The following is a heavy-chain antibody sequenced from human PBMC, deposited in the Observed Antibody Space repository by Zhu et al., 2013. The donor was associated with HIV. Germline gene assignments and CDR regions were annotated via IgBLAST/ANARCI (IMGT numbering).Heavy chain of an antibody. V-gene: IGHV1-46*03. J-gene: IGHJ6*02. CDR3: ARVFANGPIGYCSGDSCYYYYGMDV. Sequence: QVQLVQSGAEVKKPGASVKVSCKASGYTFTSYYMHWVRQAPGQGLEWMGIINPSGGSTRYAQKFQGRVTMTRDTSTSTVYMELSSLRSEDTAVYYCARVFANGPIGYCSGDSCYYYYGMDVWGQGTTVTVSS. D-gene: IGHD2-15*01. CDR1: GYTFTSYY. CDR2: INPSGGST.